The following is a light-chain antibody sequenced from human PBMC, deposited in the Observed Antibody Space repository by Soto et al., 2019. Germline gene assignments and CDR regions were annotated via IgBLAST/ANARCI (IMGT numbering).Light chain of an antibody. V-gene: IGKV1-5*01. J-gene: IGKJ1*01. CDR2: DVS. CDR3: QQYKDHVWT. Sequence: DIQMTQSPSTLPASVGDRVTISCRASQTVERWLAWYQQKPGKAPKLLISDVSTLERGVPSRFSGSGSATEFTLTISGLQSDDFATYYCQQYKDHVWTLGQWTKV. CDR1: QTVERW.